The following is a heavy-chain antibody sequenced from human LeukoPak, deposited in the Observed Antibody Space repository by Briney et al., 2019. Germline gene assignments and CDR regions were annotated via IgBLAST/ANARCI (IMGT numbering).Heavy chain of an antibody. CDR1: DGSFSSYY. CDR3: ARVPPTVTAGRYYYCYMDV. V-gene: IGHV4-59*01. CDR2: IYYSGST. J-gene: IGHJ6*03. D-gene: IGHD4-17*01. Sequence: PSETLSLTCTVSDGSFSSYYWGWIRQPPGKGLEWIGYIYYSGSTNYNPSLKSRATISVDTSKNRFSLRLSSVTAADTAVYYCARVPPTVTAGRYYYCYMDVWGKGTTVTVSS.